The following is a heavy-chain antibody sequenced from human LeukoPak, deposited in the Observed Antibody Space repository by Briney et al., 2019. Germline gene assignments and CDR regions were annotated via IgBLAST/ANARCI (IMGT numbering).Heavy chain of an antibody. Sequence: PSETLSLTCTVSGGSISSYYWSWIRQPAGKGLEWIGRIYTSGSTNYNPSLKSRVTMTVDTSKNQFSLKLSSVAAADTAVYYCARGGPLNAFDIWGQGTMVTVSS. J-gene: IGHJ3*02. V-gene: IGHV4-4*07. CDR1: GGSISSYY. CDR3: ARGGPLNAFDI. CDR2: IYTSGST.